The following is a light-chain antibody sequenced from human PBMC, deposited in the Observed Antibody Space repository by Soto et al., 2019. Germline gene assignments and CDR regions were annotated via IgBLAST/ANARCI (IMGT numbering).Light chain of an antibody. V-gene: IGKV1-6*01. Sequence: AIQMTQSPSSLSASVGDRVTITCRASQGMRNDLGWYQQKPGKAPKLLIYAASTLQSGVPPRFSGCGSGTECTLTISSLQPEDFATYYCLQDYDYPLTFGGGTKVEIK. CDR3: LQDYDYPLT. J-gene: IGKJ4*01. CDR1: QGMRND. CDR2: AAS.